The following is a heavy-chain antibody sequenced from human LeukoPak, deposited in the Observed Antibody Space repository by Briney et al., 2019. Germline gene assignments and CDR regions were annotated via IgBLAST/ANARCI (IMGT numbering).Heavy chain of an antibody. CDR1: GGSISSYY. Sequence: SETLPLTCTVSGGSISSYYWSWLRQPPGKVLEWIGYIYYSGSTNYNPSLKSRVTISVDTSKNQFSLKLSSVTAADTAVYYCARRLLSGDSSAFDYWGQGTLVTVSS. CDR2: IYYSGST. D-gene: IGHD3-22*01. CDR3: ARRLLSGDSSAFDY. J-gene: IGHJ4*02. V-gene: IGHV4-59*08.